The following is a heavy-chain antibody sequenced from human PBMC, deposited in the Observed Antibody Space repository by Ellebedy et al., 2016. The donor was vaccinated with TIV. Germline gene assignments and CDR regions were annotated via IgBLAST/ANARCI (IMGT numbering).Heavy chain of an antibody. V-gene: IGHV1-2*02. J-gene: IGHJ4*02. CDR2: INPNSGAT. CDR1: GYTFTGYY. D-gene: IGHD1-26*01. Sequence: AASVNVSCKASGYTFTGYYMHWVRQAPGQGLEWMGWINPNSGATNYAQKFQGRVTMTRDTSISTAYMELSRLRSDDTAVYFCARSRSKPGSYWPSNYFDYWGQGTLVTVSS. CDR3: ARSRSKPGSYWPSNYFDY.